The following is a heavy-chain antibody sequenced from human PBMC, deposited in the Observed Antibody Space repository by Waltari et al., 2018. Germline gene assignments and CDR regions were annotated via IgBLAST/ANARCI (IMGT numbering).Heavy chain of an antibody. Sequence: EVQLLESGGGLVQPGGSLRLSCAASGFTFSSYAMSWVRQAPGKGLEWVSAISGSGGSIGYADSVKGRFTISRYNAKNSLYLQMNSLRAEYTALYYCAKDSGAESFEYFQHWGQGTLVTVSS. V-gene: IGHV3-23*01. CDR3: AKDSGAESFEYFQH. CDR2: ISGSGGSI. D-gene: IGHD3-10*01. J-gene: IGHJ1*01. CDR1: GFTFSSYA.